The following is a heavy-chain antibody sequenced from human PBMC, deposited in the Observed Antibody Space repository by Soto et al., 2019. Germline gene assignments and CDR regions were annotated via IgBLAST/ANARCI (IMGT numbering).Heavy chain of an antibody. CDR3: ARGCQSSGWNCWFDP. CDR1: GGPLSGYY. J-gene: IGHJ5*02. V-gene: IGHV4-34*01. Sequence: QVQLQQWGAGLLKPSETLSLTCAIYGGPLSGYYWSWIRQPPGKGLEWIGEINHSGSTNYNPSLKSRFTLSVDTSKNQFSLKLTSVTAADTAVYYCARGCQSSGWNCWFDPWGLGTLVTVSS. CDR2: INHSGST. D-gene: IGHD6-19*01.